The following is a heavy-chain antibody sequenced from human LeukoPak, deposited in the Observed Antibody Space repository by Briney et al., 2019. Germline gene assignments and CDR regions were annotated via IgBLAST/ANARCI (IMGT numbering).Heavy chain of an antibody. CDR3: AGDGANYYYFDF. D-gene: IGHD4/OR15-4a*01. Sequence: SQTLSLTCAISGDSVSRNSAAWNWIRQSPSRGLEWLGRTYYRSKWLYDYALSVKGRITINSDTSKNQFSLQLNSVTPDDTAVYYCAGDGANYYYFDFWGQGTLVTVSS. V-gene: IGHV6-1*01. CDR2: TYYRSKWLY. CDR1: GDSVSRNSAA. J-gene: IGHJ4*02.